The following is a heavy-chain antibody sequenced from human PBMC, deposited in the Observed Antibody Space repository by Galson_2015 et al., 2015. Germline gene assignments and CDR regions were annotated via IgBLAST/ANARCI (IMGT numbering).Heavy chain of an antibody. CDR3: ARELRTVEGPDDGYYYGMDV. CDR1: GFTFSSYS. D-gene: IGHD1-14*01. V-gene: IGHV3-33*08. J-gene: IGHJ6*02. Sequence: SLRLSCAASGFTFSSYSMNWVRQAPGKGLEWVAVIWYDGGNKYYADSVKGRFTISRDNSKNTLYLQMNSLRAEDTAVYYCARELRTVEGPDDGYYYGMDVWGQGTTVTVSS. CDR2: IWYDGGNK.